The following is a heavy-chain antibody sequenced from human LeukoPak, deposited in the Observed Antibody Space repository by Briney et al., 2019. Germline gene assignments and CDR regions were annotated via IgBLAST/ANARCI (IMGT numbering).Heavy chain of an antibody. CDR1: GGSISSYY. CDR3: ARVGDYYYGMDV. CDR2: IYYSGST. V-gene: IGHV4-59*01. Sequence: SETLSLTCTVSGGSISSYYWSWIRQPPGKGLEWIGYIYYSGSTNYNPSLKSRVTISVDTSKNQFSLKLSSVTAADTAVYYCARVGDYYYGMDVWGQGTTVTVSS. J-gene: IGHJ6*02.